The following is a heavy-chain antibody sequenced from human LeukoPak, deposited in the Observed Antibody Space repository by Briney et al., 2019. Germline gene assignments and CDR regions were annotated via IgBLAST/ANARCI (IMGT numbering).Heavy chain of an antibody. D-gene: IGHD3-22*01. V-gene: IGHV3-53*01. Sequence: GGSLRLSSAASGFAVSTNYMSWVRQAPGKGLEWVSDIYTDRTTKYAASVQGRFTISRDNSKNTVYLQMNSLRAEDTAVYYCARVRYYYDSSDYLFDYWGQGTLVTVSS. CDR3: ARVRYYYDSSDYLFDY. CDR2: IYTDRTT. CDR1: GFAVSTNY. J-gene: IGHJ4*02.